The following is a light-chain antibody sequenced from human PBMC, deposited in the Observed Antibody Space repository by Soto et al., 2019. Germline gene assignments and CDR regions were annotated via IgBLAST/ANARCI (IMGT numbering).Light chain of an antibody. CDR1: SSDVGSYDR. J-gene: IGLJ2*01. V-gene: IGLV2-18*02. CDR3: ASYTTSSAFVV. Sequence: QSVLTQPPSVSASPGQSVTISCTGTSSDVGSYDRVSWYQQPPGTAPKLMIYEVSNRPSGVPDRFSGSKSGNTASLTISGLQAEDEADYFCASYTTSSAFVVFGGGTQLPS. CDR2: EVS.